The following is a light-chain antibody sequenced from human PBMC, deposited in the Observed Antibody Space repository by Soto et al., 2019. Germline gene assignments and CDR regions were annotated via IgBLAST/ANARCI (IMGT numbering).Light chain of an antibody. CDR2: DVF. CDR3: QQYHSFSFT. CDR1: QSITYW. V-gene: IGKV1-5*01. J-gene: IGKJ2*01. Sequence: DVQMTQSRSSLSASVGDRVTITCRASQSITYWLAWYQQKPGRAPKLLIYDVFNLQSGVPSRFSGSGSGTEFTLTISSLQPDDSATYYCQQYHSFSFTFGQGTKVDIK.